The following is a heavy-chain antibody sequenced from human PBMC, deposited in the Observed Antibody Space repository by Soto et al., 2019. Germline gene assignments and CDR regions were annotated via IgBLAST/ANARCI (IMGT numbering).Heavy chain of an antibody. CDR3: AHSSSGYSSSPEGA. J-gene: IGHJ6*02. Sequence: QITLKESGPTLVKPTQTLTLTCTFSGFSLSTSGVGVGWIRQPPGKALEWLALIYWADDKRYSPSLKSTLTITKDTSKNQVVLTMTNMDPVDTATYYRAHSSSGYSSSPEGAWGQGTTVTGSS. D-gene: IGHD6-6*01. CDR2: IYWADDK. V-gene: IGHV2-5*02. CDR1: GFSLSTSGVG.